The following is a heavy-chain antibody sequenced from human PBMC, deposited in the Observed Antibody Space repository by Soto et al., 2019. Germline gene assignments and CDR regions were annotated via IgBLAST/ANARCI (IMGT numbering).Heavy chain of an antibody. CDR1: GFTFSSYA. J-gene: IGHJ4*02. V-gene: IGHV3-23*01. CDR3: AKWGAVMAVYVSPFDY. D-gene: IGHD2-8*02. CDR2: ISGSGGST. Sequence: PGVSQRLSCAASGFTFSSYAMSWVRPAPGKGLEWVSAISGSGGSTYYADSVKGRFTISRDNSKNTLYLQMNSLRAEDTAVYYCAKWGAVMAVYVSPFDYWGQGTLVTVSS.